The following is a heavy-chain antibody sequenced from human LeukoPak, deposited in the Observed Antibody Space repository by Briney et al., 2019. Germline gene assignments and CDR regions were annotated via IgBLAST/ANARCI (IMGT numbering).Heavy chain of an antibody. CDR1: GGSISSGSYY. V-gene: IGHV4-61*02. J-gene: IGHJ4*02. Sequence: SETLSLTFTVSGGSISSGSYYWSWIRQPAGKGLEWIGRFYTSGSTNYNPSLKSRVTISVDTSKNQFSLKLSSVTAADTAVYYCARGKRYYYDSSGYYLAPHFDYWGQGTLVTVSS. CDR2: FYTSGST. D-gene: IGHD3-22*01. CDR3: ARGKRYYYDSSGYYLAPHFDY.